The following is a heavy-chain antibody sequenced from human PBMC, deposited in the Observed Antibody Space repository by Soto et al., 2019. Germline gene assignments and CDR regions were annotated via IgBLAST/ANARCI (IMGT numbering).Heavy chain of an antibody. D-gene: IGHD3-3*01. Sequence: QVQLVQSGAEVKKPGASVKVSCKASGYTFTSYAMHWVRQAPGQRLEWMGWINAGNGNTKYSQKFQGRVTITRDTSASTAYRELSSLRSEDTAVYYCARDSDFWSGYYLFDYWGQGTLVTVSS. V-gene: IGHV1-3*01. CDR3: ARDSDFWSGYYLFDY. CDR1: GYTFTSYA. CDR2: INAGNGNT. J-gene: IGHJ4*02.